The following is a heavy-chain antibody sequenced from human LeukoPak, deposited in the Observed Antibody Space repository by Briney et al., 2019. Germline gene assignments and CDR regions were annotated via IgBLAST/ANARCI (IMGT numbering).Heavy chain of an antibody. CDR3: TRDEGATVATYRFDF. CDR1: GFDFRNYY. D-gene: IGHD4-23*01. J-gene: IGHJ4*02. Sequence: GGSVSLSCEASGFDFRNYYRSWVRQAPGKGPEWLANIKYDGTYTNYKDSVKGRLTLSSDNAKNSVYIQMNSLRAEDTAVYYCTRDEGATVATYRFDFWGRGTLVTVSS. CDR2: IKYDGTYT. V-gene: IGHV3-7*01.